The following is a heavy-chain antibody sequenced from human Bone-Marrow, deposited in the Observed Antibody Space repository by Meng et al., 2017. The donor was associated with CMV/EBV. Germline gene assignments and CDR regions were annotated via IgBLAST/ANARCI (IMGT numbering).Heavy chain of an antibody. D-gene: IGHD2-2*01. CDR1: GGTFSSYA. CDR3: ARDTYVPAAMGYYYYYYGMDV. V-gene: IGHV1-8*02. J-gene: IGHJ6*01. CDR2: INPNSGGT. Sequence: ASVKVSCKASGGTFSSYAISWVRQAPGQGLEWMGWINPNSGGTNYAQKFQGRVTMTRDTSTSTVYMELSSLRSEDTAVYYCARDTYVPAAMGYYYYYYGMDVWGQGTTVTVSS.